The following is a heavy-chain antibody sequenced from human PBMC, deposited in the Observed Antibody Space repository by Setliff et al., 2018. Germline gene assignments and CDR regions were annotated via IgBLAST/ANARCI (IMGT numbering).Heavy chain of an antibody. V-gene: IGHV3-48*01. D-gene: IGHD2-2*01. J-gene: IGHJ4*02. CDR2: ISSSSTI. Sequence: GVLKISCAASGFTFSSYSMNWVRQAPGKGLEWVSYISSSSTIYYADSVKGRFTISRDNAKNSLYLQMNSLRAEDTAVYYCAKNGGDIVVVPAAPIDYWGQGTLVTV. CDR1: GFTFSSYS. CDR3: AKNGGDIVVVPAAPIDY.